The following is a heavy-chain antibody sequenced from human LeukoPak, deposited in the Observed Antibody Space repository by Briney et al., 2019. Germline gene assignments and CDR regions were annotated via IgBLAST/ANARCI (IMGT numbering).Heavy chain of an antibody. D-gene: IGHD3-22*01. CDR3: ANCRSDGGGYYSGLEH. CDR1: GFTFKNYA. Sequence: QPGGSLRLSCAASGFTFKNYAMTWLRQAPGKGLEWVSRTSGRGDIRLNADSVKGRFTISRTNSENRLYLQMNSLRADDAGVYYCANCRSDGGGYYSGLEHWGQGTQVTVSS. V-gene: IGHV3-23*01. J-gene: IGHJ1*01. CDR2: TSGRGDIR.